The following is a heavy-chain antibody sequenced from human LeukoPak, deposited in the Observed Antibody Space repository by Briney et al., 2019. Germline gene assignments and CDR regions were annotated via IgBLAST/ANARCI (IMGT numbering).Heavy chain of an antibody. CDR2: ISGSDGRT. J-gene: IGHJ4*02. CDR1: GFTFSDYA. CDR3: AKDAGRYYSGLSRHFEY. V-gene: IGHV3-23*01. D-gene: IGHD3-10*01. Sequence: GGSLRLSCAASGFTFSDYAMSGVRQTPGKGLEWASAISGSDGRTYYGDSVKGRFTISRDNSNNTVYVEMNSLRAKDTAVYFCAKDAGRYYSGLSRHFEYWRQGSLVTVSS.